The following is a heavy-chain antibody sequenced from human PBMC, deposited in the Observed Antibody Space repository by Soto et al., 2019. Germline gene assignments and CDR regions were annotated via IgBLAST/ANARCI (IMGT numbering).Heavy chain of an antibody. V-gene: IGHV3-53*01. CDR1: GFTVSSNY. Sequence: GGSLRLACAASGFTVSSNYMSWVRQAPGKGLEWVSVIYSGGSTYYADSVKGRFTISRDNSKNTLYLQMNSLRAEDTAVYYCARSGYSNYYYYYGMDVWGQGTTVTVFS. J-gene: IGHJ6*02. CDR3: ARSGYSNYYYYYGMDV. CDR2: IYSGGST. D-gene: IGHD4-4*01.